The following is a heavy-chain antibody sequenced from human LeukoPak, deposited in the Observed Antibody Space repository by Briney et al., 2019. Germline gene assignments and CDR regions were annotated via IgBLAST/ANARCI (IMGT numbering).Heavy chain of an antibody. CDR3: ARAYDSSGYYYGYYYYMDV. Sequence: GSLRLSCAASGFTFSSYAMSWVRQPPGKGLEWIGSIYYSGSTYYNPSLKSRVTISVDTSKNQFSLKLSSVTAADTAVYYCARAYDSSGYYYGYYYYMDVWGKGTTVTISS. V-gene: IGHV4-39*07. J-gene: IGHJ6*03. CDR1: GFTFSSYA. D-gene: IGHD3-22*01. CDR2: IYYSGST.